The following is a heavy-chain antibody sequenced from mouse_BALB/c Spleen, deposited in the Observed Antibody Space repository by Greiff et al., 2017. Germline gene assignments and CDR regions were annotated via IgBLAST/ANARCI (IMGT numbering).Heavy chain of an antibody. V-gene: IGHV3-8*02. CDR3: ANRYYGSSYWYFDV. CDR1: GDSITSGY. Sequence: EVQLQESGPSLVKPSQTLSLTCSVTGDSITSGYWNWIRKFPGNKLEYMGYISYSGSTYYNPSLKSRISITRDTSKNQYYLQLNSVTTEDTATYYCANRYYGSSYWYFDVWGAGTTVTVSS. CDR2: ISYSGST. D-gene: IGHD1-1*01. J-gene: IGHJ1*01.